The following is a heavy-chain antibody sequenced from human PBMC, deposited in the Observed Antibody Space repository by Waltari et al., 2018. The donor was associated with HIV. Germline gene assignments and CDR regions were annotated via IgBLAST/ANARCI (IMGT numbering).Heavy chain of an antibody. CDR1: GFTVSSNY. CDR3: ASSRGYYDSSGYCAY. D-gene: IGHD3-22*01. CDR2: IYSGGST. V-gene: IGHV3-53*01. Sequence: GGSLRLSCAASGFTVSSNYMSWVRQAPGKGLEWVSVIYSGGSTYYADSVKGRFTISRDNSKNTLYLQMNSLRAEDTAVYYCASSRGYYDSSGYCAYWGQGTLVTVSS. J-gene: IGHJ4*02.